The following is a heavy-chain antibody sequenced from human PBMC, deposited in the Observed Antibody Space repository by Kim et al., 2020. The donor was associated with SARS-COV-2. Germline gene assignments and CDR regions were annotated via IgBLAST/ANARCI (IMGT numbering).Heavy chain of an antibody. CDR3: ARDHKDFWSHYYFDY. V-gene: IGHV1-3*01. D-gene: IGHD3-3*01. CDR1: GYTFTSYA. Sequence: ASVKVSCKASGYTFTSYAMHWVRQAPGQRLEWMGWINAGNGNTKYSQKFQGRVTITRDTSASTAYMELSSLRSEDTAVYYCARDHKDFWSHYYFDYWGQGTLVTVSS. J-gene: IGHJ4*02. CDR2: INAGNGNT.